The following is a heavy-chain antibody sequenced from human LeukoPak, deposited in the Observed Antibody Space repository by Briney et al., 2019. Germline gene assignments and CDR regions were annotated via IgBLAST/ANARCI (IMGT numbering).Heavy chain of an antibody. Sequence: TSETLSLTCTVSGGSISSSSYYWGWIRQPPGKGLEWIGSIYYSGSTYYNPSLKSRVTISVDTSKNQFSLKLSSVTAADTAVYYCARSLILTYLQLWLESYFDYWGQGTLVTVSS. CDR1: GGSISSSSYY. D-gene: IGHD5-18*01. CDR2: IYYSGST. CDR3: ARSLILTYLQLWLESYFDY. J-gene: IGHJ4*02. V-gene: IGHV4-39*01.